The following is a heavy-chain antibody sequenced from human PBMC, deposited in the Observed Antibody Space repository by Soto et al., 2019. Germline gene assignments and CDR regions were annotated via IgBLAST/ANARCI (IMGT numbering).Heavy chain of an antibody. CDR2: ISSSGSTI. V-gene: IGHV3-11*01. Sequence: QVQLVASGGGLVKPGGSLRLSCAASGFAFSDYYMSWIRQAPGKGPEWFSYISSSGSTIYYADSVKGRITISRDNAKNSLYLPMNSLRAVDTAVYDSARDFYDDYAFDYCGQGTLVTVSS. CDR1: GFAFSDYY. D-gene: IGHD4-17*01. J-gene: IGHJ4*02. CDR3: ARDFYDDYAFDY.